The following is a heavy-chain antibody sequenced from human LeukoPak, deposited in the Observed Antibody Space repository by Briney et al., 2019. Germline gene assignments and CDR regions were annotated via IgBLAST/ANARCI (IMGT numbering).Heavy chain of an antibody. Sequence: PGGSLRLSCTASGFIFSTYWMHWVRQAPGRGPVWVSRINSDGSSTSYADSVKGRFTVSRDNAKNTMYLQMNSLRVEDTAVYSCAGSSGPNWFDPWGQGTLVTISS. CDR3: AGSSGPNWFDP. J-gene: IGHJ5*02. CDR2: INSDGSST. CDR1: GFIFSTYW. D-gene: IGHD3-10*01. V-gene: IGHV3-74*01.